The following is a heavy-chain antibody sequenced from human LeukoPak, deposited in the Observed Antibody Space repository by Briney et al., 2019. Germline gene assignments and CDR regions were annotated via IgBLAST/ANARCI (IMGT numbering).Heavy chain of an antibody. Sequence: ASVKVSCKASGYTFTGYYMHWVRQAPGQGLEWMGWINPNSGGTNYAQNFQGRVTMTRDTSISTAYMELSRLRSDDTAVYYCARESLRQQWLVRREEYYYMDVWGKGTTVTISS. CDR1: GYTFTGYY. J-gene: IGHJ6*03. D-gene: IGHD6-19*01. CDR3: ARESLRQQWLVRREEYYYMDV. V-gene: IGHV1-2*02. CDR2: INPNSGGT.